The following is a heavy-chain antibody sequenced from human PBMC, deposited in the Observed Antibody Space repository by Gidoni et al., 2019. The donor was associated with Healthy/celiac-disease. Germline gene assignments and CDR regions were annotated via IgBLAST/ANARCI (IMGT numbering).Heavy chain of an antibody. CDR1: GGSFSGYY. V-gene: IGHV4-34*01. CDR2: INRSGRT. CDR3: ARRGLVRGLKY. D-gene: IGHD6-19*01. Sequence: QVQLQQCVAGLLKPSDTLSLTYAFYGGSFSGYYWSWIRPPPWKGLEGIEEINRSGRTNYNPSLKRRVTISVDKSKNQFALKLSSVTGAETAVYYCARRGLVRGLKYWGQGTLVTVSS. J-gene: IGHJ4*02.